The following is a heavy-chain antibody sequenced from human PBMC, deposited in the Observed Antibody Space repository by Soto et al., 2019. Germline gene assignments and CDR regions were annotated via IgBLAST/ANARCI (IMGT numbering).Heavy chain of an antibody. Sequence: SETLSLTCTVSGGSIFSDDWTWIRQPPGKGLEWIGYISRGGSSRYAPSLKGRVTFSTDTSKNQVSLKLTYVTVADTAVYYCARGYWFDPWGPGTLVTVS. V-gene: IGHV4-59*01. J-gene: IGHJ5*02. CDR1: GGSIFSDD. CDR3: ARGYWFDP. CDR2: ISRGGSS.